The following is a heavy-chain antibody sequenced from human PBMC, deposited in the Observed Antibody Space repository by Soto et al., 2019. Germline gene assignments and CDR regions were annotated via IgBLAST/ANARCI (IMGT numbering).Heavy chain of an antibody. D-gene: IGHD5-12*01. V-gene: IGHV4-4*02. CDR1: GGSIASGVW. J-gene: IGHJ5*02. Sequence: QVQLQESGPGLVKPSATLSLTCAVSGGSIASGVWWSWVRQSPGKGLEWIGEISHDGKTNYNPSLKSRLSMSVDNSKNQLSLNVTSVTAADTAVYYCARDREYSRGYFDPWGQGTPVTVSS. CDR2: ISHDGKT. CDR3: ARDREYSRGYFDP.